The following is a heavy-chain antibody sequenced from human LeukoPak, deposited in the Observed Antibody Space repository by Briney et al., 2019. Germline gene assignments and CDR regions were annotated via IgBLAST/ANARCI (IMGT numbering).Heavy chain of an antibody. Sequence: GGSLRLSCAASGFTFSSYWMHWVRQAPGKGLVWVSRINTDGSSTSYADSVKGRSTISRDNAKNTLYLQMNSLRAEDTAVYYCARDYLDISRWYYDFWSGYSLWGQGTMVTVSS. J-gene: IGHJ3*01. CDR3: ARDYLDISRWYYDFWSGYSL. CDR1: GFTFSSYW. D-gene: IGHD3-3*01. CDR2: INTDGSST. V-gene: IGHV3-74*01.